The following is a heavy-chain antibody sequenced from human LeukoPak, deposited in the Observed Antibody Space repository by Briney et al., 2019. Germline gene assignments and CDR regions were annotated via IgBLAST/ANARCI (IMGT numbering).Heavy chain of an antibody. J-gene: IGHJ4*02. CDR1: GFTFSGYS. Sequence: PGGSLRLSCSASGFTFSGYSMDWARQAPGKGLEWVSSISSSSYIYYADSVKGRFTISRDNAKNSLYLQMNSLRAEDTAVYYCARDSSGWSDYWGQGTLVTVSS. D-gene: IGHD6-19*01. V-gene: IGHV3-21*01. CDR3: ARDSSGWSDY. CDR2: ISSSSYI.